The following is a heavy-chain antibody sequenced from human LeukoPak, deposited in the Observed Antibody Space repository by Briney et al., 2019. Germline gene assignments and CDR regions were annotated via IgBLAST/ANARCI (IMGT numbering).Heavy chain of an antibody. CDR2: IYPGDSDT. D-gene: IGHD5-18*01. CDR3: ARHNKGYSYGYASGYYYYYMDV. J-gene: IGHJ6*03. V-gene: IGHV5-51*01. CDR1: GYSFTSYW. Sequence: GEYLKISCKGSGYSFTSYWIGGVRQMPGKGLEWMGIIYPGDSDTRYSPSFQGQDTISADKSISTAYLQWSSLKASDTAMYYCARHNKGYSYGYASGYYYYYMDVWGKGTTVTVSS.